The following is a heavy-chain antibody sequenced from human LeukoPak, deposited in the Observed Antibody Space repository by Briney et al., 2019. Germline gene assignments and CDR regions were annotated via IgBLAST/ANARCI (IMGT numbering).Heavy chain of an antibody. CDR1: GGSISSYY. J-gene: IGHJ4*02. D-gene: IGHD3-22*01. V-gene: IGHV4-4*09. CDR2: IYTSGST. Sequence: SATLSLTCPVSGGSISSYYWSWIRQPPGKGLEWIGYIYTSGSTNYNPSLKSRVTISVDTSKNQISLKLSSVTAADTAVYYCARRATYYYDSSGYYESLYYFDYWGQGTLVTVSS. CDR3: ARRATYYYDSSGYYESLYYFDY.